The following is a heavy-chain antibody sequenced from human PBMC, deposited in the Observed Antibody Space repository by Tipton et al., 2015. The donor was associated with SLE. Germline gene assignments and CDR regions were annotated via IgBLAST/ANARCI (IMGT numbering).Heavy chain of an antibody. CDR1: GDSISTDNYY. D-gene: IGHD3-10*01. Sequence: TLSLTCTVSGDSISTDNYYWGWTRQPAGKALEWIGHIYFSGQTYYNPSLKSRVTISVDTSKNQFSLKLNSVTATDAAVYYCARVGPSYYYYMDVWGRGTTVTVSS. J-gene: IGHJ6*03. V-gene: IGHV4-61*09. CDR2: IYFSGQT. CDR3: ARVGPSYYYYMDV.